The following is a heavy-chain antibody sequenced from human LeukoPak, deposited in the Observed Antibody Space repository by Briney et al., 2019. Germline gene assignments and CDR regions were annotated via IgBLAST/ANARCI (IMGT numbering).Heavy chain of an antibody. CDR2: IIPIFGTA. J-gene: IGHJ4*02. D-gene: IGHD6-13*01. Sequence: ASVKVSCKASGGTFSSYAISWVRQAPGQGLEWMGEIIPIFGTANYAQKFQGRVTITADESTSTAYMELSSLRSEDTAVYYCARGLMAAAGAFDYWGQGTLVTVSS. CDR3: ARGLMAAAGAFDY. CDR1: GGTFSSYA. V-gene: IGHV1-69*13.